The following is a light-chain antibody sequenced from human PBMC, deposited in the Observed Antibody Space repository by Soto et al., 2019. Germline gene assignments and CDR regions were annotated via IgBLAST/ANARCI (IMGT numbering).Light chain of an antibody. V-gene: IGLV1-47*02. Sequence: QSVLTQPPSASGTPGQRVTMSCSGSGSNIGPNYVYWFQQFPGTAPKLLIYNNDQRPSGVPDRFSGSKFGTSASLDISGLRSEDEADYYCAAWDDSLSGRVFGGGTKVTVL. CDR1: GSNIGPNY. CDR2: NND. CDR3: AAWDDSLSGRV. J-gene: IGLJ3*02.